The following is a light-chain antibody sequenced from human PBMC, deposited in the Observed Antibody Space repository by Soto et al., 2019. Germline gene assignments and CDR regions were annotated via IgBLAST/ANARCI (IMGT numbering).Light chain of an antibody. CDR3: QQYSKWPLT. Sequence: EIAMTQSPDTLSVSPGDLATLCCRASQGVRSDLAWYQQKAGQSPRFLIYGASTRAAETPARFSGSGSETECTLTISSLQSEDFAVYYCQQYSKWPLTFGGGTKVDI. CDR2: GAS. V-gene: IGKV3-15*01. J-gene: IGKJ4*01. CDR1: QGVRSD.